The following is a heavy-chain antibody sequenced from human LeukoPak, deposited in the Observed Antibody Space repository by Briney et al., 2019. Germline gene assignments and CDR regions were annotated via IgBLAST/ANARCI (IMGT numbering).Heavy chain of an antibody. Sequence: ASVKVSCKASGYTFTGYYMHWVRQAPGQGLEWMGWINPNSGGTNYAQKLQGRVTMTRDTSISTAYMELSRLRSDDTAVYYCARIKYGSGSYYDAFDIWGQGTMVTVSS. D-gene: IGHD3-10*01. CDR3: ARIKYGSGSYYDAFDI. CDR2: INPNSGGT. V-gene: IGHV1-2*02. J-gene: IGHJ3*02. CDR1: GYTFTGYY.